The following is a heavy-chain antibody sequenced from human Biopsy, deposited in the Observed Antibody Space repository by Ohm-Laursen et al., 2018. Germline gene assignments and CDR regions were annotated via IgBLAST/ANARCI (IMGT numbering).Heavy chain of an antibody. V-gene: IGHV1-24*01. CDR2: FAPEDGKT. J-gene: IGHJ4*02. CDR3: ATGFTSGWYHFDY. CDR1: GYTLTELS. D-gene: IGHD6-19*01. Sequence: ASVKASRKVSGYTLTELSMHWVRQAPGKGLEWLGGFAPEDGKTFYAQKFQGRVTMTEDPSTDTAYMELSSLRSEDTAVYYCATGFTSGWYHFDYWVQGTLVTVSS.